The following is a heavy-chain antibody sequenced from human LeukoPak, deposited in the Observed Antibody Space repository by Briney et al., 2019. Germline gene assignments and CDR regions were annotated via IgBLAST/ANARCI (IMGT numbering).Heavy chain of an antibody. CDR1: GGTFSSYA. J-gene: IGHJ4*02. V-gene: IGHV1-69*04. Sequence: ASVKVSCKASGGTFSSYAISWVRQAPGQGLEWMGRIIPILGIANYAQKFQGRVTITADKSTSTAYMELSSLRSEDTAVYYCAREQSVRTVVTSEALDYWGQGTLVTVSS. D-gene: IGHD4-23*01. CDR2: IIPILGIA. CDR3: AREQSVRTVVTSEALDY.